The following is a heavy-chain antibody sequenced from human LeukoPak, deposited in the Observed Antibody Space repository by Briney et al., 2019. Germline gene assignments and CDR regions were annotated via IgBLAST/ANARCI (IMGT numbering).Heavy chain of an antibody. CDR2: INPSGGST. CDR3: ARSRRTMVRGVPTDYYGMDV. J-gene: IGHJ6*02. CDR1: GYTFTSYY. D-gene: IGHD3-10*01. Sequence: ASVKVSCKASGYTFTSYYMHWVRQAPGQGLERMGIINPSGGSTSYAQKFQGRVTMTRDTSTSTVYMELSSLRSEDTAVYYCARSRRTMVRGVPTDYYGMDVWGQGTTVTVSS. V-gene: IGHV1-46*01.